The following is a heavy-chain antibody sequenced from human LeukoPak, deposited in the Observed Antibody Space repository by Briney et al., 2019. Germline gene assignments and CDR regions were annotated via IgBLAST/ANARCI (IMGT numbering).Heavy chain of an antibody. Sequence: GGSLRLSCAASGFTFSSYGMSWVRQAPGKGLEWVSGISNSDDNTYYADSVKGRFTISRDNSKNTLYLQMNSLTAEDTAIYYCAKATGTLGNWGQGTLVTVSS. CDR2: ISNSDDNT. CDR3: AKATGTLGN. CDR1: GFTFSSYG. D-gene: IGHD1-1*01. J-gene: IGHJ4*02. V-gene: IGHV3-23*01.